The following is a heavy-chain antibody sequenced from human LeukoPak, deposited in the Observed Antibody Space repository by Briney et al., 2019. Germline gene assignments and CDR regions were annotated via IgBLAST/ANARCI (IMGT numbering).Heavy chain of an antibody. Sequence: GGSLRLSCATSGFMFKTYWMRWVRQAPGKGLEWVSAIRGSGATHYADSVKGRFTISRDNSKNTLYLQMNSLRAEDTAVYYCAKDRSRYSGGWYGDYWGQGTLVTVSS. CDR2: IRGSGAT. CDR3: AKDRSRYSGGWYGDY. J-gene: IGHJ4*02. CDR1: GFMFKTYW. V-gene: IGHV3-23*01. D-gene: IGHD6-19*01.